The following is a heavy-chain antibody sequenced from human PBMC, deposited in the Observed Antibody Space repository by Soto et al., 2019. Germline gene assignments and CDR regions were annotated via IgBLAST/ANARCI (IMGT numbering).Heavy chain of an antibody. D-gene: IGHD5-18*01. CDR2: KSYDGNKK. CDR3: VREGSYGPYNWFDP. V-gene: IGHV3-30-3*01. CDR1: GFIFSDYT. Sequence: LRLSCVASGFIFSDYTMNWVRQAPGKGLEWVAVKSYDGNKKDYADSVKGRFTISRDDSNNTLHLQMHSLRVEDTGVYYCVREGSYGPYNWFDPWGRGTLVTVSS. J-gene: IGHJ5*02.